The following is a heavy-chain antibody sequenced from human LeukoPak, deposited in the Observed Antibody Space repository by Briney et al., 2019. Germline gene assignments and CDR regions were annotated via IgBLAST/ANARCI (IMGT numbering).Heavy chain of an antibody. Sequence: GLEWMGWINTNTGNPIYAQGFTGRFVLSLDTSVSTAHLQISSLKAEDTAVYYCARRVPFDLWGQGTLVTVSS. CDR3: ARRVPFDL. D-gene: IGHD4/OR15-4a*01. J-gene: IGHJ4*02. V-gene: IGHV7-4-1*02. CDR2: INTNTGNP.